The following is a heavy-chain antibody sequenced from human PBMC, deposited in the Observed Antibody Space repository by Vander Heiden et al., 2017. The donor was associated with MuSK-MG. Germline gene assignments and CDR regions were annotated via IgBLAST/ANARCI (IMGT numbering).Heavy chain of an antibody. CDR2: IIPIFGTA. Sequence: QVQLVQSGAEVKKPGSSVKVSCKASGGTFSSYAISWVRQAPGQGLEWMGGIIPIFGTANYAQKFQGRVTITADESTSTAYMERSSMRSEETAVYYCARAPRYYDIGTGSSPYYFDYWGQGTMVTVYS. V-gene: IGHV1-69*01. CDR3: ARAPRYYDIGTGSSPYYFDY. J-gene: IGHJ4*02. CDR1: GGTFSSYA. D-gene: IGHD3-9*01.